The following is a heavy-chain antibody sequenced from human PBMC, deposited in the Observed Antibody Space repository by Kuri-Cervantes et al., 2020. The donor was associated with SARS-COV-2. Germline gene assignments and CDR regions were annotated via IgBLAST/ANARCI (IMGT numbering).Heavy chain of an antibody. D-gene: IGHD3-22*01. V-gene: IGHV4-34*01. CDR1: GFTFSSYA. Sequence: ESLKISCAASGFTFSSYAMSWVRQAPGKGLEWIGEINHSGSTNYNPSLKSRVTISVDTSKNQFSLKLSSVTAADTAVYYCARGADFSGYYFNPYYYYYMDVWGKGTTVTVSS. CDR2: INHSGST. CDR3: ARGADFSGYYFNPYYYYYMDV. J-gene: IGHJ6*03.